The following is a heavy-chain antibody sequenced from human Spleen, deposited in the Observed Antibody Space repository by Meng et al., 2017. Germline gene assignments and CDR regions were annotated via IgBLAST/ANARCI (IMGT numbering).Heavy chain of an antibody. CDR1: GYTFTSYA. V-gene: IGHV7-4-1*02. J-gene: IGHJ4*02. D-gene: IGHD2-15*01. Sequence: VQLVESWSELKKPGASVKVSCKASGYTFTSYAMNWVRQAPGQGLEWMGWINTNTANPTYAQDFSGRFVFSLDTSVSTAYLQISSLKAEDTAVYYCARGGYCSGGSCYPAGYWGQGTLVTLSS. CDR2: INTNTANP. CDR3: ARGGYCSGGSCYPAGY.